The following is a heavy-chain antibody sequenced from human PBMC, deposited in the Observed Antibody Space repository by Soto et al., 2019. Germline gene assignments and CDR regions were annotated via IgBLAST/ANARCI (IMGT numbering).Heavy chain of an antibody. V-gene: IGHV3-7*01. CDR3: ARDLNIYYGSGSYPIY. J-gene: IGHJ4*02. CDR2: IKQDGSEK. CDR1: GFTFSSYW. D-gene: IGHD3-10*01. Sequence: PGGSLRLSCAASGFTFSSYWMSWVRQAPGKGLEWVANIKQDGSEKYYVDSVKGRFTISRDNAKNSLYLQMNSLRAEDTAVYYCARDLNIYYGSGSYPIYWGQGTLVTVSS.